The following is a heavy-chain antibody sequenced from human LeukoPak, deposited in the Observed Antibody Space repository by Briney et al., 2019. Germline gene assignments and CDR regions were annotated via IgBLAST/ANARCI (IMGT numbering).Heavy chain of an antibody. Sequence: ASVKVSCKASGGTFSSYAISWVRQAPGQGLEWMGGIIPIFGTANYAQKFQGRVTITADESTSTAYMEPSSLRSEDTAVYYCARVDTAMVTGAFDIWGQGTMVTVSS. CDR3: ARVDTAMVTGAFDI. V-gene: IGHV1-69*13. J-gene: IGHJ3*02. D-gene: IGHD5-18*01. CDR2: IIPIFGTA. CDR1: GGTFSSYA.